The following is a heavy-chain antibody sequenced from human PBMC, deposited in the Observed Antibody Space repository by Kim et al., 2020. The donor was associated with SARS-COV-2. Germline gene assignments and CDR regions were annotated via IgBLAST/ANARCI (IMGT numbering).Heavy chain of an antibody. J-gene: IGHJ2*01. Sequence: GGSLRLSCAASGLTFSSYAMSWVRQAPGQGLEWVSAISVSGGSTYYADSVKGRFTISRDNSKNTLYLQMNSLRAEDTAVYYCAKELVPAAFGWYFDLWGRGTLVTVSS. CDR2: ISVSGGST. CDR1: GLTFSSYA. V-gene: IGHV3-23*01. D-gene: IGHD2-2*01. CDR3: AKELVPAAFGWYFDL.